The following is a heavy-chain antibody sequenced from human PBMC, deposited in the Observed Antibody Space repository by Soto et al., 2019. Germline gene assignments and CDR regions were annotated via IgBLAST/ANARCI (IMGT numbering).Heavy chain of an antibody. CDR2: INPSGGST. CDR1: GYTFTSYY. V-gene: IGHV1-46*01. Sequence: GASVKVSCKASGYTFTSYYMHWVRQAPGQGLEWMGIINPSGGSTSYAQKFQGRVTMTRDTSTSTVYMELSSLRSEDTAVYYCARDDLGYCSSTSCPASPYFDYWGQGTLVTVSS. J-gene: IGHJ4*02. CDR3: ARDDLGYCSSTSCPASPYFDY. D-gene: IGHD2-2*01.